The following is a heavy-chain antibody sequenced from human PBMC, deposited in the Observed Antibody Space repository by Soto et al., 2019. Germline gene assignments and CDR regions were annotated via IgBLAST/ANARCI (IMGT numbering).Heavy chain of an antibody. J-gene: IGHJ5*02. CDR3: AKGPYSGSSYTWFDP. CDR2: ISGSDDGT. V-gene: IGHV3-23*01. D-gene: IGHD6-13*01. Sequence: GGSLRLSCTASTFTFSSYAMSWVRQAPGKGLEWVSGISGSDDGTFYADSVKGRFTVSRDNSKNTLYLQMTSLRAEDTAVYYCAKGPYSGSSYTWFDPWGQGTLVTVS. CDR1: TFTFSSYA.